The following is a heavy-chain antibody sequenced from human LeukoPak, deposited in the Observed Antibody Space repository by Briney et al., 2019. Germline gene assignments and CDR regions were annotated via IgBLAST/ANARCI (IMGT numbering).Heavy chain of an antibody. D-gene: IGHD2-8*01. CDR2: IYPSDSYT. CDR1: GYSFTSYW. Sequence: GESLKISCKGSGYSFTSYWISWVRQMPGKGLEWMGRIYPSDSYTNYSPSFQGHVTISADKSISTAYLQWSSLKASDTAMYYCASTRRLYYHHLGSYYGMDVWGQGTTVTVSS. J-gene: IGHJ6*02. V-gene: IGHV5-10-1*01. CDR3: ASTRRLYYHHLGSYYGMDV.